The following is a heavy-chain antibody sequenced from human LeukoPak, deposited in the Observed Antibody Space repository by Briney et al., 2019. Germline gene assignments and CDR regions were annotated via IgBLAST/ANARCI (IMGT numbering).Heavy chain of an antibody. CDR1: GGSLTPYY. CDR2: IYYSGST. Sequence: SETLSLTCTVSGGSLTPYYWSWIRQPPGKGLEWIGYIYYSGSTSYNPSLKSRVTISLDTSKNQFSLKLRSVTAADTAVYYCARGYGSGVPGYWGQGTLVTVSS. D-gene: IGHD2-15*01. V-gene: IGHV4-59*01. J-gene: IGHJ4*02. CDR3: ARGYGSGVPGY.